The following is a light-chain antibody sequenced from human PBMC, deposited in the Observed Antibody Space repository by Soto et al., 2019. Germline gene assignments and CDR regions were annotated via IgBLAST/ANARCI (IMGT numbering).Light chain of an antibody. CDR1: DIGSKS. CDR2: EDY. CDR3: LVWDNSGDRYV. J-gene: IGLJ1*01. V-gene: IGLV3-21*02. Sequence: SYELTQPPSMSVAPGQTARITCGGNDIGSKSVHWYEQKPGQAPVVVVYEDYDRPSGIPERFSGSNSGNTATLTITRVEAGDEADYYCLVWDNSGDRYVFGSGTKVTVL.